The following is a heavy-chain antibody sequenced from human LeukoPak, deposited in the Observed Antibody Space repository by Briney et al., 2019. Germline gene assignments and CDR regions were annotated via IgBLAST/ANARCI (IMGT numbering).Heavy chain of an antibody. CDR1: GYTFTSYY. J-gene: IGHJ5*02. V-gene: IGHV1-46*01. CDR3: ARALYNPRRWFDP. CDR2: INPSGGST. D-gene: IGHD5-24*01. Sequence: GASVKVSCKASGYTFTSYYMHWVRQAPEQGLEWMGIINPSGGSTSYAQRFQGRVTMTRDTSTSTVYMELSSLRSEDTAVYYCARALYNPRRWFDPWGQGTLVTVSS.